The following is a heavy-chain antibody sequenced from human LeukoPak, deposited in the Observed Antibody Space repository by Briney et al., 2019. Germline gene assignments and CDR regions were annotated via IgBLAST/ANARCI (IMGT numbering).Heavy chain of an antibody. J-gene: IGHJ3*02. CDR3: ARDMGNYYDSSGYAYAFDI. CDR1: GFTFSSYS. CDR2: INSSSSYI. V-gene: IGHV3-21*01. D-gene: IGHD3-22*01. Sequence: PGGSLRLSCAAYGFTFSSYSMNWVRQAPGKGLEWVSSINSSSSYIYYADSVKGRFTISRDNAKNSLYLQMNSLRAEDTAVYYCARDMGNYYDSSGYAYAFDIWGQGTMVTVSS.